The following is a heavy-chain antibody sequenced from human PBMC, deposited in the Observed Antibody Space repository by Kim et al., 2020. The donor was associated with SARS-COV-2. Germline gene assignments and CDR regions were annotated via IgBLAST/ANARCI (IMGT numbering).Heavy chain of an antibody. CDR2: ICYSGST. D-gene: IGHD2-21*01. Sequence: SETLSLTCTVSGGSISSSSYYWGWIRQPPGKGLEWIGSICYSGSTYYNPSLKSRVTISVDTSKNQFSLKLSSVTAADTAVYYCARTIRGGVVIATPNWFDPWGQGTLVTVSS. CDR3: ARTIRGGVVIATPNWFDP. CDR1: GGSISSSSYY. J-gene: IGHJ5*02. V-gene: IGHV4-39*01.